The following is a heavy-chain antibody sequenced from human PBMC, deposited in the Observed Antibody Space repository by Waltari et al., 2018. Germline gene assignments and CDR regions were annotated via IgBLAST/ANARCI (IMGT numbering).Heavy chain of an antibody. CDR2: VYHNGSS. CDR3: ARVSRNSVFSTFHA. D-gene: IGHD1-26*01. J-gene: IGHJ4*02. CDR1: GGSLYSYS. V-gene: IGHV4-59*01. Sequence: QVQLQESGSRLVKPSETLSLTCSVTGGSLYSYSWSWIRQTPGEALEWIGYVYHNGSSNYSPSLKARVTISIDTSKNQFSLKLTSVTAADTAVYYCARVSRNSVFSTFHAWGQGTLVTVS.